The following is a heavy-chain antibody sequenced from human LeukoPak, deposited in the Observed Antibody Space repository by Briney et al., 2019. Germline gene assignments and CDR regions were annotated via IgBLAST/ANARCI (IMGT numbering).Heavy chain of an antibody. V-gene: IGHV4-4*07. CDR2: IYTSGST. D-gene: IGHD5-12*01. CDR3: ARSFVDIVATIDAFDI. J-gene: IGHJ3*02. CDR1: GGSISSYY. Sequence: SETLSLTCTVSGGSISSYYWSWIRQPAGKGLEWIGRIYTSGSTNYNPSLKSRVTMSVDTSKNQFSLKLSSVTAADTAVYYCARSFVDIVATIDAFDIWGQGTMVTVSS.